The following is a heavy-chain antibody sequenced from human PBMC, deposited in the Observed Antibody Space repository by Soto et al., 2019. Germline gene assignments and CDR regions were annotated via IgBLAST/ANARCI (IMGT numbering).Heavy chain of an antibody. CDR2: INPDNGDT. CDR3: ARDEYDGDSGYAMDV. D-gene: IGHD2-21*02. CDR1: GYTFTMYG. V-gene: IGHV1-18*01. Sequence: QVQLVQSGAEVKKPGASVKVSCKASGYTFTMYGFSWVRQAPGQGLEWMGWINPDNGDTNYAQKFQGRVAMNTDTSXXTAYMELRSLRSDDTAVYYLARDEYDGDSGYAMDVWGQGTTVTVSS. J-gene: IGHJ6*02.